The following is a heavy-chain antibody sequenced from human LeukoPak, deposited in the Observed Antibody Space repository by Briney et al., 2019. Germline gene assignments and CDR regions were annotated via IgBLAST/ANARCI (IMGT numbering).Heavy chain of an antibody. J-gene: IGHJ5*02. Sequence: PGGSLRLSWAASGFTFSSYSMNWVRQAPGKGLEWVSSISSSSSYIYYADSVKGRFTISRDNAKNSLYLQMNSLRAEDTAVYYCARAGGAAAGLNWFDPWGQGTLVTVSS. CDR2: ISSSSSYI. D-gene: IGHD6-13*01. V-gene: IGHV3-21*01. CDR3: ARAGGAAAGLNWFDP. CDR1: GFTFSSYS.